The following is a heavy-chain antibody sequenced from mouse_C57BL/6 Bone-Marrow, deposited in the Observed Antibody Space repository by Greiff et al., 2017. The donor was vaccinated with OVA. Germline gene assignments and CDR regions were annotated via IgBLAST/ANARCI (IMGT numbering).Heavy chain of an antibody. Sequence: EVHLVESGGDLVKPGGSLKLSCAASGFTFSSYGMSWVRQTPDKRLEWVATISSGGSYTYYPDSVKGRFTISRDNAKNTLYLQMSSLKSEDTAMYYCARRSYYDYDGAYWGQGTLVTVSA. J-gene: IGHJ3*01. D-gene: IGHD2-4*01. CDR1: GFTFSSYG. CDR2: ISSGGSYT. V-gene: IGHV5-6*01. CDR3: ARRSYYDYDGAY.